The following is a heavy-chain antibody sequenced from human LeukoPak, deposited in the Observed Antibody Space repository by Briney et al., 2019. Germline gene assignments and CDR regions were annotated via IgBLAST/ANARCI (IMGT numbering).Heavy chain of an antibody. D-gene: IGHD3-3*01. V-gene: IGHV4-39*07. CDR1: GGSISSSSYY. J-gene: IGHJ3*02. CDR3: ARQDFQFLFGAFDI. CDR2: IYYSGST. Sequence: SETLSLTCTVSGGSISSSSYYWGWIRQPPGKGLEWIGSIYYSGSTYYNPSLKSRVTISVDTSKNQFSLKLSSVTAADTAVYYCARQDFQFLFGAFDIWGQGTMVTVSS.